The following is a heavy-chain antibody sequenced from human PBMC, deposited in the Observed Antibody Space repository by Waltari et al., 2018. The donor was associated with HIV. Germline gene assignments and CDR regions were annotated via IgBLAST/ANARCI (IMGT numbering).Heavy chain of an antibody. V-gene: IGHV4-38-2*01. Sequence: QVQLQESGPGLVKPSETLSLTCAVSGNSTSRGYYWGWSRPPPGKGLVWIGSINHSGSTYYKSSLKSRVTISVDTSKKQFSLKLSSVTAADTAVYYCARVGGNSLLDAFDIWGQGTMVTVSS. CDR2: INHSGST. CDR3: ARVGGNSLLDAFDI. CDR1: GNSTSRGYY. J-gene: IGHJ3*02. D-gene: IGHD4-4*01.